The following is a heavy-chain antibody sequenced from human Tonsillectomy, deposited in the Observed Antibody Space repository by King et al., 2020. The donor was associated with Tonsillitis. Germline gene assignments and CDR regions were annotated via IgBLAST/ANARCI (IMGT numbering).Heavy chain of an antibody. D-gene: IGHD5-18*01. J-gene: IGHJ4*02. CDR2: VQYSGGST. CDR1: GDSISTYY. V-gene: IGHV4-59*01. Sequence: VQLQESGPRLVKPSETLSLTCTVSGDSISTYYWSWLRQPPGKGLEWIGFVQYSGGSTDYNPSLKSRVTISLDTSKSQFSLRRTSVTAADTAIYYCAMDTDSLSLYDHWGQGTLLTASS. CDR3: AMDTDSLSLYDH.